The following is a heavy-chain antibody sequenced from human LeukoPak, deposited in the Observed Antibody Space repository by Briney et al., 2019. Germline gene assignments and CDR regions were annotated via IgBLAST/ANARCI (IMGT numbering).Heavy chain of an antibody. J-gene: IGHJ4*02. Sequence: GGSLRLSCAASGFTFSNFWVSWVRQAPGKGLEWVSSISSSSSYIYYADSVKGRFTISRDNAKDSLYLQMNSLRAEDTAVYYCARASLYGSGSTIDYWGQGTLVTVSS. CDR2: ISSSSSYI. D-gene: IGHD3-10*01. CDR3: ARASLYGSGSTIDY. CDR1: GFTFSNFW. V-gene: IGHV3-21*01.